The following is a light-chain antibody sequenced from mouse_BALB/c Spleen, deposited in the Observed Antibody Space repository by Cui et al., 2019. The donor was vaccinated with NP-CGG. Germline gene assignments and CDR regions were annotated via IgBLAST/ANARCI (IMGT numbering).Light chain of an antibody. Sequence: AVVTQDSALTTSPGETVTLTCRSSTGTVITSNYANWVQEKPDHLFTGIIGGTNNRVPGVPARFSGSLIEDKAALTITGAQTEDEAIYFCALWYTNHWVFGGGTKLTVL. V-gene: IGLV1*01. CDR1: TGTVITSNY. CDR2: GTN. J-gene: IGLJ1*01. CDR3: ALWYTNHWV.